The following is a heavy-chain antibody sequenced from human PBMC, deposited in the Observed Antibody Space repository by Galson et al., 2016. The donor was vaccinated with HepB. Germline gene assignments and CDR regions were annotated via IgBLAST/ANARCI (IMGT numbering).Heavy chain of an antibody. CDR1: GYTLINYA. J-gene: IGHJ4*02. Sequence: SVKVSCKASGYTLINYAMHWVRQAPGQRLEWTGWINVGSGNTKYSQKFQGRVTITRDTSASTAYMELSSLRSEDTAVYYCARGFPAATIDYWGQGTLVTVSS. CDR2: INVGSGNT. V-gene: IGHV1-3*01. D-gene: IGHD2-2*01. CDR3: ARGFPAATIDY.